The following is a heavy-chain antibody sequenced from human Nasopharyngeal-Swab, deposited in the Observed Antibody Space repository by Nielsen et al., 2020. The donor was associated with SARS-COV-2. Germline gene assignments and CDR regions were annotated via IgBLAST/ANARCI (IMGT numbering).Heavy chain of an antibody. CDR3: ARSALGTPDDY. CDR1: GSSFSNYW. V-gene: IGHV5-51*01. D-gene: IGHD3-16*01. J-gene: IGHJ4*02. Sequence: GGSLRLSCQGSGSSFSNYWIGWVRQMPGKGLEWMAIIYPGDSDTRYSPSFQGQVTISADKSISTAYLQWSSLKASDTAMYYCARSALGTPDDYWGQGTLVTVSS. CDR2: IYPGDSDT.